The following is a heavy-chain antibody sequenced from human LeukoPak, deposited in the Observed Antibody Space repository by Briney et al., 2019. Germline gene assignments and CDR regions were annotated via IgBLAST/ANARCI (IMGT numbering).Heavy chain of an antibody. J-gene: IGHJ5*02. V-gene: IGHV4-61*01. CDR2: IYYSGST. CDR3: ARSRTYCSSTSCHSNWFDP. CDR1: GGSVSSGSYY. Sequence: PSETLSLTCTVSGGSVSSGSYYWGWIRQPPGKGLEWIGYIYYSGSTNYNPSLKSRVTISVDTSKNQFSLKLSSVTAADTAVYYCARSRTYCSSTSCHSNWFDPWGRGTLVTVSS. D-gene: IGHD2-2*01.